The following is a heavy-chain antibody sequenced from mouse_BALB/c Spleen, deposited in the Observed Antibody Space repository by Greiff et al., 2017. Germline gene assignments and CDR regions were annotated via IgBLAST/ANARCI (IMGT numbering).Heavy chain of an antibody. V-gene: IGHV1-67*01. D-gene: IGHD1-2*01. CDR3: ARGIHYYGSYYAMDD. CDR2: ISTYYGNT. J-gene: IGHJ4*01. CDR1: GYTFTDYA. Sequence: QVHVKQSGPELVRPGVSVKISCKGSGYTFTDYAMHWVKQSHAKSLEWIGVISTYYGNTNYNQKFKGKATMTVDKSSSTAYMELARLTSEDSAIYYCARGIHYYGSYYAMDDWGQGTSVTVSS.